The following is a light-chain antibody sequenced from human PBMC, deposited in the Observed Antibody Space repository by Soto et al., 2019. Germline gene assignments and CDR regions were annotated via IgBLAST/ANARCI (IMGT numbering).Light chain of an antibody. CDR2: DVS. CDR3: GSYVGRFVV. V-gene: IGLV2-11*01. Sequence: QSALTQPRSVSGSPGQSVTISCTGTSSDVGGYNYVSWYQQHPGKAPKLMIYDVSKRPSGVPDRFSGSKSGNTASLTISGLQAEDEADYYCGSYVGRFVVFGGGTQLTVL. J-gene: IGLJ2*01. CDR1: SSDVGGYNY.